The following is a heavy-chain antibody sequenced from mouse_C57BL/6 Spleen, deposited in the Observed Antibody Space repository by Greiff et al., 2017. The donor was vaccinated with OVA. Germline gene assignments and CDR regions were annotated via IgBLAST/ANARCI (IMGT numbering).Heavy chain of an antibody. Sequence: EVQLMESGAGLVKPGGSLKLSCAASGFTFSSYAMSWVRQTPGKGLEWIGYISSGGGYTYYADTVKGQFTLTRDNARNTLYLQMSSLKSEDTALDDCTRDPGDGYYGAYWGQGTLVTVSA. V-gene: IGHV5-9-1*02. D-gene: IGHD2-3*01. CDR3: TRDPGDGYYGAY. CDR2: ISSGGGYT. J-gene: IGHJ3*01. CDR1: GFTFSSYA.